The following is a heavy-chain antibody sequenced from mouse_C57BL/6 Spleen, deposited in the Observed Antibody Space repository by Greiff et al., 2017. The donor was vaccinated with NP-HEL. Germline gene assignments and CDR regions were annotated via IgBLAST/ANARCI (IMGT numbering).Heavy chain of an antibody. CDR1: GYTFTDYY. J-gene: IGHJ4*01. D-gene: IGHD1-1*01. Sequence: EVQRVESGPVLVKPGASVKMSCKASGYTFTDYYMNWVKQSHGKSLEWIGVINPYNGGTSYNQNFKGKATLTVDKSSSTAYMQLNSLTSEDSAVYYCERQPYGSMDYWGQGTSVTVSS. V-gene: IGHV1-19*01. CDR3: ERQPYGSMDY. CDR2: INPYNGGT.